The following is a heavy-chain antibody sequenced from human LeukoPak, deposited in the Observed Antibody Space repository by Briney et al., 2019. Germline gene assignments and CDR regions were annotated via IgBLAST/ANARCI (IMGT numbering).Heavy chain of an antibody. CDR2: IHPSGGST. V-gene: IGHV1-46*03. Sequence: GASVKVSCKASGYTFTSYYMHWVRQAAGQGLEWMGIIHPSGGSTSYAQKFQGRVTMTRDTSTSTVYMELSSHRSDDTAVFYCSRRAPDSSDYTLPLYYWGQGTLVTVSS. D-gene: IGHD3-22*01. J-gene: IGHJ4*02. CDR3: SRRAPDSSDYTLPLYY. CDR1: GYTFTSYY.